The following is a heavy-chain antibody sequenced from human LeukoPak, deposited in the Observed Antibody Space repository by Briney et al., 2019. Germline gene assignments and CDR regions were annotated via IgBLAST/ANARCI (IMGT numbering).Heavy chain of an antibody. V-gene: IGHV3-11*06. J-gene: IGHJ3*02. Sequence: GGSLRLSCAASGFTFSDYYMSWIRQAPGKGLEWVSYISSSSSYTNYADSVKGRFTISRDNAKNSLYLQMNSTRAEDTAVYYCAREDSNAFDIWGQGTMVTVSS. CDR2: ISSSSSYT. CDR3: AREDSNAFDI. CDR1: GFTFSDYY. D-gene: IGHD6-13*01.